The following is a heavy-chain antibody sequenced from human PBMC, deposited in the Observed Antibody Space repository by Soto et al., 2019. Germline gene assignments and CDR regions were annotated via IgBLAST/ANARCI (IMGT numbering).Heavy chain of an antibody. D-gene: IGHD1-26*01. CDR1: GYTFTSYD. CDR3: ASSYEATLDY. V-gene: IGHV1-8*01. Sequence: ASVKVSCKASGYTFTSYDINWVRQATGQGLEWMGWMNPNSGNTGYAHKFQGRVTMTRNTSISTAYMELSSLRSEDTAVYYCASSYEATLDYWGQGTLVTVSS. CDR2: MNPNSGNT. J-gene: IGHJ4*02.